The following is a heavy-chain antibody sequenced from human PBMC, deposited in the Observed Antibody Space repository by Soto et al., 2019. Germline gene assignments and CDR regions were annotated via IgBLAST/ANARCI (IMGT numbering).Heavy chain of an antibody. CDR3: ARDSNTAMAGFDY. J-gene: IGHJ4*02. CDR2: IYHSGST. V-gene: IGHV4-30-2*01. D-gene: IGHD5-18*01. Sequence: QLQLQESGSGLVKPSQTLSLTCAVSGGSISSGGYSWSWIRQPPGKGLEWIGYIYHSGSTYYNPSRKSRVTISVDRSKNQFSLKLSSVTAADTAVYYCARDSNTAMAGFDYWGQGTLVTVSS. CDR1: GGSISSGGYS.